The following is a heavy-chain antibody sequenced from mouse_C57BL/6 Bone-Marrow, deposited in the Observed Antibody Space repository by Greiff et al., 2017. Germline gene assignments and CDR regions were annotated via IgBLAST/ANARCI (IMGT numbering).Heavy chain of an antibody. D-gene: IGHD2-1*01. CDR2: IWSGGST. CDR3: ARNLYYGNFWFAY. V-gene: IGHV2-2*01. Sequence: VQVVESGPGLVQPSQSLSITCTVSGFSLTSYGVHWVRQSPGKGLEWLGVIWSGGSTDYNAAFISRLSISKDNSKSQVFFKMNSLQADDTAIYYCARNLYYGNFWFAYWGQGTLVTVSA. CDR1: GFSLTSYG. J-gene: IGHJ3*01.